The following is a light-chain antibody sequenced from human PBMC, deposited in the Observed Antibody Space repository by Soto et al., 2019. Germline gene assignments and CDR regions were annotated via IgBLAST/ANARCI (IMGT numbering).Light chain of an antibody. Sequence: EIVLIQSPATLSLSPGERATLSCRASQSVGSYLAWYQHKPGQAPRLLISDASSRATGIPDRFSGSGSGTDFTLTINRLEPEDFAVYYCQQYGSSITFGQGTRLEI. J-gene: IGKJ5*01. CDR3: QQYGSSIT. CDR2: DAS. CDR1: QSVGSY. V-gene: IGKV3-20*01.